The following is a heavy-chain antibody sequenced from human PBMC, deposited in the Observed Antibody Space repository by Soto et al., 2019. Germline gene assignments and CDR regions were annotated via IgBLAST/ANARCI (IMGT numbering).Heavy chain of an antibody. Sequence: GGSLRLSCVASGFSFSSYAMHWVRQAPGKGLEWVAIISFDGNHKSYADSVKGRFTISRDNSKNTLFLEMNSLRLDDTSVYYCANYFTYTSSWLDPWGQGTLVTVSS. CDR2: ISFDGNHK. CDR3: ANYFTYTSSWLDP. CDR1: GFSFSSYA. D-gene: IGHD2-2*02. J-gene: IGHJ5*02. V-gene: IGHV3-30*04.